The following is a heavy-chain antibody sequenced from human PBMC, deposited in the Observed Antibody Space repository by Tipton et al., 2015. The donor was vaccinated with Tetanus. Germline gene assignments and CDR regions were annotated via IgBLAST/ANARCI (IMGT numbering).Heavy chain of an antibody. CDR1: GGSLRSSDYY. J-gene: IGHJ5*02. V-gene: IGHV4-39*02. D-gene: IGHD5/OR15-5a*01. Sequence: GLVKPSETLSLTCIVSGGSLRSSDYYGAWVRQSPVKGLEWIGSVSYSGRTYYNPSLKSRVTMSVDTSKKDFSVRLRSVTAADTAVYFCARLREVVSRSGWAFDRWGQGILVTVSS. CDR3: ARLREVVSRSGWAFDR. CDR2: VSYSGRT.